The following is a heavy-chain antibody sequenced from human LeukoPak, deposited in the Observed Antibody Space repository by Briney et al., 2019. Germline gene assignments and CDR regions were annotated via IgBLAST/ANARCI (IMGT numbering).Heavy chain of an antibody. CDR3: ARDRGSGITMVRGVIRGYMDV. V-gene: IGHV3-53*01. CDR2: IYVGGST. J-gene: IGHJ6*03. Sequence: GGSLRLSCAASGFTVSSNDMSWVRQAPGKGLEWVAVIYVGGSTYYADSVKGRFTISRDNSKNTLYLQMNSLRAEDTAVYYCARDRGSGITMVRGVIRGYMDVWGKGTTATVSS. CDR1: GFTVSSND. D-gene: IGHD3-10*01.